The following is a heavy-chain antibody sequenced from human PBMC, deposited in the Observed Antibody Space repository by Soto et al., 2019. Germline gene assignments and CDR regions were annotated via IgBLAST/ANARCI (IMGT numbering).Heavy chain of an antibody. V-gene: IGHV4-34*01. J-gene: IGHJ4*02. Sequence: SETLSLTCSIYSGSFSCYYWSWIRQPPGKGLEWIGEISQSGNTNYSPSLKSRVSISIDTSKKQFSLNLASVSAADTAVYYCARAPKVSGSSQTRPDFWGQGTLVTVSS. CDR3: ARAPKVSGSSQTRPDF. CDR1: SGSFSCYY. D-gene: IGHD6-6*01. CDR2: ISQSGNT.